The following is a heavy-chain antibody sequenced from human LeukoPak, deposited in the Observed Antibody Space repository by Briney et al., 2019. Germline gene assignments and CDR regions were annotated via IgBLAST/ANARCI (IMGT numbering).Heavy chain of an antibody. Sequence: SVKVSCKASGGAFSSYAISWVRQAPGQGLEWMGGIIPIFGTANYAQKFQGRVTITADESTSTAYMELSSLRSEDTAVYYCARVEYYDFWSGYYTGVGAFDIWGQGTMVTVSS. V-gene: IGHV1-69*13. CDR1: GGAFSSYA. CDR2: IIPIFGTA. D-gene: IGHD3-3*01. J-gene: IGHJ3*02. CDR3: ARVEYYDFWSGYYTGVGAFDI.